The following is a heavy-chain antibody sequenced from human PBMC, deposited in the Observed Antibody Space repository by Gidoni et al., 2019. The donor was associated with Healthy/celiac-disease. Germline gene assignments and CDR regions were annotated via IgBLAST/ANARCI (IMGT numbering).Heavy chain of an antibody. Sequence: QVQLQESGPGLVKPSETLSLTCTVSGGSISSYYWSWIRPPPGKGLEWIGYIHYSGRTNYNPSLKSRVTISVETSKNQFALKLSSVTAADTAVYYCARDGTPPYSSSWYGQFRHYYYGMDVWGQGTTVTVSS. CDR2: IHYSGRT. CDR1: GGSISSYY. D-gene: IGHD6-13*01. V-gene: IGHV4-59*01. CDR3: ARDGTPPYSSSWYGQFRHYYYGMDV. J-gene: IGHJ6*02.